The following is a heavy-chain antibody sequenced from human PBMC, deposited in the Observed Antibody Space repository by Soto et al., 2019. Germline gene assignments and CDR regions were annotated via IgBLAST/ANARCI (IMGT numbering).Heavy chain of an antibody. J-gene: IGHJ4*02. CDR2: ISYDGSNK. Sequence: VESLIVSCAASGFTFSSYGMHWVRQAPGKGLEWVAVISYDGSNKYYADSVKGRFTISRDNSKNTLYLQMNSLRAEDTAVYYCAKDFRSYYYDSSGYYWGQGTLVTVSS. V-gene: IGHV3-30*18. CDR1: GFTFSSYG. CDR3: AKDFRSYYYDSSGYY. D-gene: IGHD3-22*01.